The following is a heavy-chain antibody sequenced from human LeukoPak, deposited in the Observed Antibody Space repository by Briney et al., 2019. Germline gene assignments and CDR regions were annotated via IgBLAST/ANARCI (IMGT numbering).Heavy chain of an antibody. CDR3: ARARSAAGNFDY. Sequence: SETLSLTCTVSGGSISSGGYYWSWIRQHPGKGLEWIGYIYYSGSTYYNPSLKRRVTISADTSKNQFSLKLSSVTAADTAVCYCARARSAAGNFDYWGQGTLVTVSS. V-gene: IGHV4-31*03. D-gene: IGHD6-13*01. CDR2: IYYSGST. CDR1: GGSISSGGYY. J-gene: IGHJ4*02.